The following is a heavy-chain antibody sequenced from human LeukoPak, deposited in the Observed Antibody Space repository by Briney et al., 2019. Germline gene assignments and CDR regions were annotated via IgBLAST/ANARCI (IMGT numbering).Heavy chain of an antibody. J-gene: IGHJ6*02. CDR1: GGSFSGYY. CDR3: ARCRWQWLPKYYYYGMDV. Sequence: SETLPLTCAVYGGSFSGYYWSWIRQPPGKGLEWIGEINHSGSTNYNPSLKSRVTISVDTSKNQFSLKLSSVTAADTAVYYCARCRWQWLPKYYYYGMDVWGQGTTVTVSS. CDR2: INHSGST. V-gene: IGHV4-34*01. D-gene: IGHD5-12*01.